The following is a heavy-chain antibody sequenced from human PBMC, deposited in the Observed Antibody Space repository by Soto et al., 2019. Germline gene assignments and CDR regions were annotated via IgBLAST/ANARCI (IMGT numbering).Heavy chain of an antibody. CDR2: VYSKGAS. D-gene: IGHD2-8*01. Sequence: AEALSLTCTLSGASLHHDTYYWGWDRQHPGKGLEWIGSVYSKGASSYDPPLESRVSMSADTSKKQVSLRLRSVTAADTAVYYRAKQHCTNPGSVPLDTWGQGTLV. J-gene: IGHJ5*02. V-gene: IGHV4-39*01. CDR1: GASLHHDTYY. CDR3: AKQHCTNPGSVPLDT.